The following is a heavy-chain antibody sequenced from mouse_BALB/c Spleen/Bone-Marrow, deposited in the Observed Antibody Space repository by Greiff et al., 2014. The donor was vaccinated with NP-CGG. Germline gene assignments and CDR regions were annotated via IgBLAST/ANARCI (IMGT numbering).Heavy chain of an antibody. CDR1: GYSFTGYY. D-gene: IGHD1-1*01. Sequence: VQLQQSGPELVKPSASVTISCKASGYSFTGYYMHWVKQSHVKSLEWIGRINPYNGATRYNQNFKDKASVIVDKSSSTAYMELHSLTSEDSAVYYCARYYYGSSYFDYWGQGTTLTVSS. V-gene: IGHV1-31*01. CDR2: INPYNGAT. CDR3: ARYYYGSSYFDY. J-gene: IGHJ2*01.